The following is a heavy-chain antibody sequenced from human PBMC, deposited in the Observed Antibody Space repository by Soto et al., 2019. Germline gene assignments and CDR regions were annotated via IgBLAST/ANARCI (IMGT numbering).Heavy chain of an antibody. V-gene: IGHV4-30-2*02. CDR1: GGSISSGGYS. J-gene: IGHJ4*02. CDR2: IYHSGST. Sequence: SETLSLTCAVSGGSISSGGYSWSWIRQPPGKGLEWIGYIYHSGSTYYNPSLKSRVTISVDRSKNQFSLKLTSVNTADTAIYYCTRGGDPYKTGHWGQGTLVTVS. CDR3: TRGGDPYKTGH. D-gene: IGHD2-21*01.